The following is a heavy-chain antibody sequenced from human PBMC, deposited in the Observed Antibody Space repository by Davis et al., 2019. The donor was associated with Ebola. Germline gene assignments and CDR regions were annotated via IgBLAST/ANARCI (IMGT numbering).Heavy chain of an antibody. Sequence: PSETLSLTCTVSGGSISSGGYSWSWIRQPPGKGLEWIGYIYHSGSTYYNPSLKSRVTISVDRSKNQFSLKLSSVTAADTAVYYCARGAITMIVQNWFDPWGQGTLVTVSS. J-gene: IGHJ5*02. CDR2: IYHSGST. V-gene: IGHV4-30-2*01. CDR1: GGSISSGGYS. D-gene: IGHD3-22*01. CDR3: ARGAITMIVQNWFDP.